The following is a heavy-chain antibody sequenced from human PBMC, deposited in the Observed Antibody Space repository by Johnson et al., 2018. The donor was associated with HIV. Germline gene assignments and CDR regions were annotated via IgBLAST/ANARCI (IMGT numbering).Heavy chain of an antibody. V-gene: IGHV3-11*04. J-gene: IGHJ3*02. CDR3: ARGVGLVDGMIVDAFDI. CDR1: GFTFSDYY. Sequence: QVQLVESGGGVVRPGGSLRLSCAASGFTFSDYYMSWIRQAPGKGLEWVSYISSSGSTIYYADSVKGRFTISRDNSKNTLYLQMNSLRAEDTAVYYCARGVGLVDGMIVDAFDIWGQGTMVTVSS. D-gene: IGHD3-22*01. CDR2: ISSSGSTI.